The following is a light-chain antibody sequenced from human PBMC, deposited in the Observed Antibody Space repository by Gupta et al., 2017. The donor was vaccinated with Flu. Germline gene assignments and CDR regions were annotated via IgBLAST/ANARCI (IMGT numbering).Light chain of an antibody. J-gene: IGLJ3*02. Sequence: QSVLTQPPSVSAAPGQKVTISCSGSSSNIGNNYVSWYQQFPGTAPKHLIYEDTKRPSGIPDRFSGSKSATSATQGITGLQTGDEADYHCATWDNSLSSWGFGGGTKLTVL. V-gene: IGLV1-51*02. CDR3: ATWDNSLSSWG. CDR2: EDT. CDR1: SSNIGNNY.